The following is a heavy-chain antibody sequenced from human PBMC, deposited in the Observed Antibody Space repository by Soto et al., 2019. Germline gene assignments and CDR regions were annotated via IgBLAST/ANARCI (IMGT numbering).Heavy chain of an antibody. CDR1: GFTFTDYA. J-gene: IGHJ4*02. CDR3: ARGSSGYISSWYYFDY. Sequence: HPGGSLRLSCAASGFTFTDYALSWVRQAPGKGLEWVATISGIGGSTYLADSVKGRLSISRDNSKNTVSLLMNSLRAEDTAVYFCARGSSGYISSWYYFDYWGWGTLVTVSS. CDR2: ISGIGGST. V-gene: IGHV3-23*01. D-gene: IGHD6-13*01.